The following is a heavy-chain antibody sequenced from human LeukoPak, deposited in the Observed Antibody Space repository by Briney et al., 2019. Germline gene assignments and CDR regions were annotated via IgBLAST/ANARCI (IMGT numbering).Heavy chain of an antibody. J-gene: IGHJ4*02. Sequence: GGSLRLSCAASGFTFSSYGMHWVRQAPGKGLEWVAVISYDGSNKYYADSVKGRFTISRDNSKNTLYLQMNSLRAEDTAVYYCARDLYPDFGVVNWGQGTLVTVSS. CDR2: ISYDGSNK. CDR1: GFTFSSYG. CDR3: ARDLYPDFGVVN. D-gene: IGHD3-3*01. V-gene: IGHV3-30*03.